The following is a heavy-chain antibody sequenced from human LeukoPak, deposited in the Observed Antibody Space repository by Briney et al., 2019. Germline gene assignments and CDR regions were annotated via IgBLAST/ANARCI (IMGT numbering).Heavy chain of an antibody. CDR1: GFTFSSYG. V-gene: IGHV3-30*03. J-gene: IGHJ4*02. Sequence: GRSLRLSCAASGFTFSSYGMHWVRQAPGKGLEWVAVISYDGSNKYYADSVKGRFTISRDNSKNTLYLQMNSLRAEDTAVYYCARDHWGGFNYGFDYWGQGTLVTVSS. CDR3: ARDHWGGFNYGFDY. D-gene: IGHD5-18*01. CDR2: ISYDGSNK.